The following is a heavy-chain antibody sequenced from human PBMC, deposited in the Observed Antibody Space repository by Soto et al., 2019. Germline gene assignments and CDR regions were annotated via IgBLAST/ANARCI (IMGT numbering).Heavy chain of an antibody. V-gene: IGHV3-23*01. Sequence: EVQLLESGGKLVQPGGSLTLSCAASGFTFSTYAMAWVRQAPGKGLEWFLVVSASGLNTDYADPVKGRFYISRDNSQNTVSLHMNSLRADDTALYYFAKDRPRRTSGYCFDYWGQGTPVTVSS. CDR1: GFTFSTYA. J-gene: IGHJ4*02. CDR3: AKDRPRRTSGYCFDY. D-gene: IGHD1-1*01. CDR2: VSASGLNT.